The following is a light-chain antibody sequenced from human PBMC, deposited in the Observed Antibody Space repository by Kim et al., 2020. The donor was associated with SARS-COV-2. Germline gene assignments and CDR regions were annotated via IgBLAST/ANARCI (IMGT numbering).Light chain of an antibody. CDR1: QTVSNR. V-gene: IGKV3D-15*01. CDR3: QQYDSWLS. CDR2: DAS. Sequence: SVSPGERATLSCRASQTVSNRLAWYQQTPGQPPRLLIYDASTRATGIPAKFSGTGSGTDFTLIISSLQSEDSAVYYCQQYDSWLSFGGGTKVDIK. J-gene: IGKJ4*01.